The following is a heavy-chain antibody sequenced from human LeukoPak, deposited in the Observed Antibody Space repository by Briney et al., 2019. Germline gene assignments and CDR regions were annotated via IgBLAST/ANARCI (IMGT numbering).Heavy chain of an antibody. CDR1: GGSFSGYY. CDR3: AREELGYDSSGTH. V-gene: IGHV4-34*01. J-gene: IGHJ4*02. D-gene: IGHD3-22*01. CDR2: INHSGST. Sequence: SETLSLTCAVYGGSFSGYYWSWIRQPPGKGLEWIGEINHSGSTNYNPSLKNRVTISVDTSKNQFSLKLSSVTAADTAVYYCAREELGYDSSGTHWGQGTLVTVSS.